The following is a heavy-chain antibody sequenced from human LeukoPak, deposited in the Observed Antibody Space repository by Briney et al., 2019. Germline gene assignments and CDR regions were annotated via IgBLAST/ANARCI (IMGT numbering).Heavy chain of an antibody. CDR1: GGSFSGYY. CDR2: INHSGST. J-gene: IGHJ3*01. Sequence: SETLSLTWALYGGSFSGYYWSWIRQPPGKGREWIGEINHSGSTNYNPSLKSRVTISVDTSKNQSSLKLSSVTAADTAVYYCARGGKLLWFGEGRDAFDVWGQGTMVTVSS. V-gene: IGHV4-34*01. CDR3: ARGGKLLWFGEGRDAFDV. D-gene: IGHD3-10*01.